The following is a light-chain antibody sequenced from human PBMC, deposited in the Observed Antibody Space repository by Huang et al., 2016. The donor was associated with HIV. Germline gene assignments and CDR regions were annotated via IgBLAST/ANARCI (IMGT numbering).Light chain of an antibody. CDR3: HQYGSSPWT. CDR1: QSVNSNY. Sequence: EIVLTQSPGTLSLSPGERATLSCRASQSVNSNYLAWYQQRPGQDPRILIYGASSRATGIPDRFSGSGSGTDFSLTISRLEPGDFAVFYCHQYGSSPWTFGQGTKVEIK. V-gene: IGKV3-20*01. J-gene: IGKJ1*01. CDR2: GAS.